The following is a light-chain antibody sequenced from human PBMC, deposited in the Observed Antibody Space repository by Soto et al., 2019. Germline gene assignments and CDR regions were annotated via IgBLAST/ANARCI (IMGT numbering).Light chain of an antibody. CDR3: QQRNIWPPVT. Sequence: DIVLTQSPATLSLSPGERATLSCKXSPSVTNYLAWYQQKPGQPPRLLIYGAFNRAAGIPARFSGSGAGTDFILTISSLEPEDSAVYYCQQRNIWPPVTFGQGTRLEIK. V-gene: IGKV3-11*01. CDR1: PSVTNY. CDR2: GAF. J-gene: IGKJ5*01.